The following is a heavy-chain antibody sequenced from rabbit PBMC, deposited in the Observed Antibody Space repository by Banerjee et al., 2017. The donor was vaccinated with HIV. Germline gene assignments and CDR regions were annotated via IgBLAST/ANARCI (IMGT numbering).Heavy chain of an antibody. D-gene: IGHD1-1*01. CDR3: ARDGISNGWNFNL. Sequence: QEQLKETGGGLVQPGGSLTLSCKASGFDFSSGYDMCWVRQAPGKGLEWIGNIYTGSGSTYYASWVNGRFTISSNTNQNTVSLQMTSLTTADTATYFCARDGISNGWNFNLWGQGTLVTVS. CDR2: IYTGSGST. V-gene: IGHV1S43*01. J-gene: IGHJ4*01. CDR1: GFDFSSGYD.